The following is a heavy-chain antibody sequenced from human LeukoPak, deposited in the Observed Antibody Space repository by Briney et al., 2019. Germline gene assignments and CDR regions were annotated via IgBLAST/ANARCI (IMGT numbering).Heavy chain of an antibody. CDR3: AREVVAATHNWFDP. V-gene: IGHV3-21*01. J-gene: IGHJ5*02. CDR2: ISSSGSYI. Sequence: GGSPRLSCAASGFTFSSYSMNWVRQAPGKGLEWVSSISSSGSYIYYADSVKGRFTISRDNAKNSLYLQMNSLRAEDTAVYYCAREVVAATHNWFDPWGQGTLVTVSS. D-gene: IGHD2-15*01. CDR1: GFTFSSYS.